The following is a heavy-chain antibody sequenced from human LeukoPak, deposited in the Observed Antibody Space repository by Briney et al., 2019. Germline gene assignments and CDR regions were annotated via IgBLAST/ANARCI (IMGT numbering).Heavy chain of an antibody. Sequence: SETLSLTCTVSGGSIKGSYWTWIRQPPGKGLECIGYIYYSGATNHNPSLKRRVAISVDTSSNQFSLRLRSVTAADTAVYYCARLFGVRGSGYMDVWGQGTTVTVSS. V-gene: IGHV4-59*01. CDR3: ARLFGVRGSGYMDV. D-gene: IGHD3-10*01. CDR2: IYYSGAT. CDR1: GGSIKGSY. J-gene: IGHJ6*02.